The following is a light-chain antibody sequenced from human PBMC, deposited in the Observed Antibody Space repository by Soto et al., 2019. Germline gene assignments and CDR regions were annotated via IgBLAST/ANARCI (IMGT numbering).Light chain of an antibody. CDR3: SSYTSSSTYV. J-gene: IGLJ1*01. Sequence: QSVLTQPASVSGYPGQSITISCTGTSSDVGGYNYVSWYQQHPGKAPKLMIYEVSNRPSGVSNRFSGSKSGNTASLTISGLQAEDEADYYCSSYTSSSTYVFGTGTKVTV. CDR2: EVS. CDR1: SSDVGGYNY. V-gene: IGLV2-14*01.